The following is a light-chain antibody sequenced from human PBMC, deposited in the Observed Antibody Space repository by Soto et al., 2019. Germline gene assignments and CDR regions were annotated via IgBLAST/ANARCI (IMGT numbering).Light chain of an antibody. J-gene: IGKJ4*01. CDR3: QKYNSAPLT. Sequence: DIQMTQSPSSLSASLGDRVTIACWASQGIGVSLAWFQQKPEKVPRLLIYAASALQSGVPSRFSGGGSGTDFTHTINSLQPEDVATYYCQKYNSAPLTFGGGTKVEIK. CDR1: QGIGVS. V-gene: IGKV1-27*01. CDR2: AAS.